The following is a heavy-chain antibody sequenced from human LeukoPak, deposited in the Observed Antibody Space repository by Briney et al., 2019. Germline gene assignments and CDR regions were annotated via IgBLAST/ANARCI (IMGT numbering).Heavy chain of an antibody. Sequence: PAETLSLTCAVYGGSFSGYYWSWIRQPPGEGLEWIGEINHSGSTNYNPSLTSRVTISVDTSKNQFSLKLSSVTAADTAVYYCARWVGTAMADDAFAIWGQGTMATVSS. CDR3: ARWVGTAMADDAFAI. V-gene: IGHV4-34*01. J-gene: IGHJ3*02. CDR1: GGSFSGYY. CDR2: INHSGST. D-gene: IGHD5-18*01.